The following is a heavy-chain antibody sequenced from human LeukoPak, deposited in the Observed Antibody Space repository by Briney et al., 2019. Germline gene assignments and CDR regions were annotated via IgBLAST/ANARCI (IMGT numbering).Heavy chain of an antibody. V-gene: IGHV4-39*01. J-gene: IGHJ4*02. Sequence: SETLSLTCTVSGGSISSSSYYCGWIRQPPGKGLEWIGSIYYSGSTYYNPSLKSRVTISVDTSKNQFSLKLSSVTAADTAAYYCARRRISYDSSGYNYWGQGTLATVSS. CDR1: GGSISSSSYY. D-gene: IGHD3-22*01. CDR2: IYYSGST. CDR3: ARRRISYDSSGYNY.